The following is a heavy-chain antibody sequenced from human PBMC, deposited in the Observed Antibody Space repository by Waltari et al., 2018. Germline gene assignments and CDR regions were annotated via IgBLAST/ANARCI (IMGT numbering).Heavy chain of an antibody. J-gene: IGHJ3*02. CDR1: GGTFSSYT. V-gene: IGHV1-69*08. D-gene: IGHD5-18*01. CDR3: ARDLGYSYGFGAFDI. Sequence: QVQLVQSGAEVKKPGSSVKVSCKASGGTFSSYTISWVRQAPGQGLEWMGRIIPILGIANYEQKFQGRVTITADKSTSTAYMELSSLRSEDTAVYYCARDLGYSYGFGAFDIWGQGTMVTVSS. CDR2: IIPILGIA.